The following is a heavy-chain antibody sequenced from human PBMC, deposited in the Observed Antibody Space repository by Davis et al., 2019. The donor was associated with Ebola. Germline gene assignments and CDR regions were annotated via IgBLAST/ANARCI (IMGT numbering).Heavy chain of an antibody. CDR2: MNPNSGNT. CDR1: GGTFSSYA. J-gene: IGHJ6*02. D-gene: IGHD6-19*01. V-gene: IGHV1-8*02. Sequence: ASVKVSCKASGGTFSSYAISWVRQATGQGLEWMGWMNPNSGNTGYAQKFQGRVTMTRNTSISTAYMELSSLRSEDTAVYYCAKAVAGYYYYGMDVWGQGTTVTVSS. CDR3: AKAVAGYYYYGMDV.